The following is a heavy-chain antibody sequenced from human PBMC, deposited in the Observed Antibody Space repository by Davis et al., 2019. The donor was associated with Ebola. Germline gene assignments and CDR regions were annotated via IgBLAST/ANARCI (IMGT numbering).Heavy chain of an antibody. D-gene: IGHD3-10*02. CDR2: ISSSSSYI. CDR3: AKVFHGY. V-gene: IGHV3-21*01. J-gene: IGHJ4*02. CDR1: GFTFSSYS. Sequence: GESLKISCAASGFTFSSYSMNWVRQAPGKGLEWVSSISSSSSYIYYADSVKGRFTISRDNSKNTLYLQMNSLRAEDTAVYYCAKVFHGYWGQGTLVTVSS.